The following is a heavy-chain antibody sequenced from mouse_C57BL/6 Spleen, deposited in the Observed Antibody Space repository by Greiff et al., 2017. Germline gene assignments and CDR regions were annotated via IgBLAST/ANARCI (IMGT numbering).Heavy chain of an antibody. CDR2: INYDGSST. CDR1: GFTFSDYY. CDR3: ARGRDYGYFDY. D-gene: IGHD2-4*01. V-gene: IGHV5-16*01. Sequence: DVKLVESEGGLVQPGSSMKLSCTASGFTFSDYYMAWVRQVPEKGLEWVANINYDGSSTYYLDSLKSRFIISRDNAKNILYLQMSSLKSEDTATYYCARGRDYGYFDYWGQGTTLTVSS. J-gene: IGHJ2*01.